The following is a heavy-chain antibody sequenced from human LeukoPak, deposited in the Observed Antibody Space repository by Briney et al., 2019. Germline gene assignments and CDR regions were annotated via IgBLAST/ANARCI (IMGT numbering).Heavy chain of an antibody. J-gene: IGHJ4*02. D-gene: IGHD3-16*01. CDR3: ARKPNSEYYFDY. V-gene: IGHV4-34*01. CDR1: GGSFSGYY. Sequence: SETLSLTCAVYGGSFSGYYWSWIRQPPGKGLEWIGEINHSGSTNYNPSLKSRVTISVDTSKNQFSLKLSSVTAVDTAVYYCARKPNSEYYFDYWGQGTLVTVSS. CDR2: INHSGST.